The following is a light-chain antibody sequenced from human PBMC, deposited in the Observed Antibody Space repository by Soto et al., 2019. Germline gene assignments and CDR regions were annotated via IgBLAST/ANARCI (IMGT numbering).Light chain of an antibody. CDR2: LNSDGSH. CDR3: QTWGAGIQV. J-gene: IGLJ7*02. Sequence: QLVLTQSPSASASLGASVKLTCTLSSGHNNYAIAWHQQQPEKGPRYLMKLNSDGSHSTGDGIPDRFSGSSSVAERYLTISALQSEDEADYYCQTWGAGIQVFGGGTQLTAL. V-gene: IGLV4-69*01. CDR1: SGHNNYA.